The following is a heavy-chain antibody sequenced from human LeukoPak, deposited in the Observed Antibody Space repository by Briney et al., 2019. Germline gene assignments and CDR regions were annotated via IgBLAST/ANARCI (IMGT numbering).Heavy chain of an antibody. CDR1: GYTFTNHY. Sequence: GASVKVSCKASGYTFTNHYMHWVRQAPGQGLEWMGLINPSGGSTNYAQNFQGRVTMTRDMSTSTAYMELSSLRSEDTAVYYCARVGSSGWYGEGDFDYWGQGTLVTVSS. V-gene: IGHV1-46*01. CDR2: INPSGGST. D-gene: IGHD6-19*01. J-gene: IGHJ4*02. CDR3: ARVGSSGWYGEGDFDY.